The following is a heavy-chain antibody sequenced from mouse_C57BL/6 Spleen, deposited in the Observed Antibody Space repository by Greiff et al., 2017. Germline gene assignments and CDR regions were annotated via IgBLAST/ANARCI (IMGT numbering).Heavy chain of an antibody. Sequence: VKLQESGAELVRPGTSVKVSCKASGYAFTNYLIEWVKQRPGQGLEWIGVINPGSGGTNYNEKFKGKATLTADKSSSTAYMQLSSLTSEDSAVYFCARWSTVVASDYWGQGTTLTVSS. CDR1: GYAFTNYL. V-gene: IGHV1-54*01. CDR2: INPGSGGT. CDR3: ARWSTVVASDY. D-gene: IGHD1-1*01. J-gene: IGHJ2*01.